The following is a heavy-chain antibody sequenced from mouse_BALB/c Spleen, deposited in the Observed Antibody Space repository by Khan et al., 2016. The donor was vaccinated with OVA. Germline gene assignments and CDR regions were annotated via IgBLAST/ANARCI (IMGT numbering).Heavy chain of an antibody. CDR2: ISSGGDYT. CDR3: ADHFNGSFDY. J-gene: IGHJ3*01. CDR1: GFTFSSYS. V-gene: IGHV5-6*01. Sequence: EVELVESGGDLVKPGGSLKLSCAASGFTFSSYSMSWVRQTPDKRLEWVASISSGGDYTYYPDSVKGRFTISRDNAKNTMYLQMSDLETDYTAMYYCADHFNGSFDYWGQGTLVTVSA.